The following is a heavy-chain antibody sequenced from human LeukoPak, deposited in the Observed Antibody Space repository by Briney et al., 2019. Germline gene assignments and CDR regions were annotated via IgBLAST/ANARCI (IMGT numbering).Heavy chain of an antibody. D-gene: IGHD2-15*01. CDR2: IYSGIIT. V-gene: IGHV3-66*01. Sequence: GGSLRLFCAASGFTVSSNYMSWARQPPGEGLEWVSVIYSGIITYDADSVKGRFTISRDNYKNTLYLQMNSRRAEETAVYYCARDSRRILPSDWGQGTLVTVSS. CDR1: GFTVSSNY. CDR3: ARDSRRILPSD. J-gene: IGHJ4*02.